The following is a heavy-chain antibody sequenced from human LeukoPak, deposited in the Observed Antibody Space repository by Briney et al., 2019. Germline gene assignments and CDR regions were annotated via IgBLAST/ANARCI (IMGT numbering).Heavy chain of an antibody. Sequence: KCGESLKISCKTSGYNFNTYWIGWVRQKPGKGLDWMGIIYPGDSDTNYSPPCEGQVTISADKSINTAYLQWSSLKASDTAMYYCVIYGSGSYFDYWGRGTLVIVSS. D-gene: IGHD3-10*01. CDR2: IYPGDSDT. CDR1: GYNFNTYW. CDR3: VIYGSGSYFDY. J-gene: IGHJ4*02. V-gene: IGHV5-51*01.